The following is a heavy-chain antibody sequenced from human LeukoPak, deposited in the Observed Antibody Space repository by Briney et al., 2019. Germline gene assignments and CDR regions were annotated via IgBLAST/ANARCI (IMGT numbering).Heavy chain of an antibody. J-gene: IGHJ4*02. V-gene: IGHV3-21*01. CDR1: GFTFSSYS. D-gene: IGHD6-19*01. CDR3: ASGRKEWLFTEYYFDY. Sequence: GGSLRLSCAASGFTFSSYSMNWVRQAPGKGLEWVSSISSSSSYIYYADSVKGRFTISRDNAKNSLYLQMNSLRAEDTAVYYCASGRKEWLFTEYYFDYWGQGTLVTVSS. CDR2: ISSSSSYI.